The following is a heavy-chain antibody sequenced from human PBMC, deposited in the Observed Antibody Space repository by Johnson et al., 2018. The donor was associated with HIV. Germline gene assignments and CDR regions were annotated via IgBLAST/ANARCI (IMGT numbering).Heavy chain of an antibody. CDR2: IKRKTDCGTT. CDR1: GFTFSNAW. Sequence: VQLVESGGGLVKPAGSLRLSCAVSGFTFSNAWMSWVRQAPGKGLEWVGRIKRKTDCGTTDYAAPVKGRFIISRDDSKNMLYLQMNSLKPEDTAVYYCATDLAAVGSGAFDIGGQGTMVIVSS. CDR3: ATDLAAVGSGAFDI. V-gene: IGHV3-15*01. J-gene: IGHJ3*02. D-gene: IGHD6-13*01.